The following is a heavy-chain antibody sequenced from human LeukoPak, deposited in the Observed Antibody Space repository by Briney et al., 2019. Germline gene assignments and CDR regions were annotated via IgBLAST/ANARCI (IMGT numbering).Heavy chain of an antibody. D-gene: IGHD1-26*01. CDR3: ARDGRGGGATTPLDY. V-gene: IGHV3-48*03. J-gene: IGHJ4*02. CDR1: GFTFSSYE. Sequence: GGSLRLSCAASGFTFSSYEMNWVRQAPGKGLEWVSYISSSGSTIYYADSVKGRFTISRDNAKNSLYLQMNSLRAEDTAVYYCARDGRGGGATTPLDYWGQGTLVTVSS. CDR2: ISSSGSTI.